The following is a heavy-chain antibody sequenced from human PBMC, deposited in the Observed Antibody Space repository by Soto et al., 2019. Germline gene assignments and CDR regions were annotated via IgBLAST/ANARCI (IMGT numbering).Heavy chain of an antibody. CDR1: GFPFSVYG. CDR2: IWSDGSNK. CDR3: VRASGPFDL. V-gene: IGHV3-33*01. J-gene: IGHJ2*01. Sequence: QMQLVESWGGVVQPGKSLRLSCGGSGFPFSVYGIHWVRQAPGKGLEWVAVIWSDGSNKYYGDSVKGRFTISRDNSKNTLYLQMNRLRAEDTALYYCVRASGPFDLWGRGTLVTVSS.